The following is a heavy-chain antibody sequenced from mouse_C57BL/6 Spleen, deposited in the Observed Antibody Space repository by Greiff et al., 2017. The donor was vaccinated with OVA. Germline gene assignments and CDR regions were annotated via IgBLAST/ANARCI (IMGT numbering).Heavy chain of an antibody. CDR1: GFTFSDYY. Sequence: EVKLVESEGGLVQPGSSMKLSCTASGFTFSDYYMAWVRQVPEKGLEWVANINYDGSSTYYLDSLKSRFIISRDNAKNILYLQMSSLKSEDTATYYCARASYDYDDFDYWGQGTTLTVSS. D-gene: IGHD2-4*01. CDR2: INYDGSST. J-gene: IGHJ2*01. V-gene: IGHV5-16*01. CDR3: ARASYDYDDFDY.